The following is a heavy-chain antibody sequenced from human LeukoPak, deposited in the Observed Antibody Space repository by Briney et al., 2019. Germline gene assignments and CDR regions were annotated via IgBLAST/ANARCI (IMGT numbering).Heavy chain of an antibody. D-gene: IGHD5-24*01. J-gene: IGHJ4*02. Sequence: PGGSLRLSCTASGFTFGDYAMRWFRQAPGKGVEWVGFIRSKAYGGTTGYAASVKGRFTISRDDSKSIAYLQMNSLKTEDTAVYYCTRNMVEMATIDWGQGTLVTVSS. CDR3: TRNMVEMATID. V-gene: IGHV3-49*03. CDR1: GFTFGDYA. CDR2: IRSKAYGGTT.